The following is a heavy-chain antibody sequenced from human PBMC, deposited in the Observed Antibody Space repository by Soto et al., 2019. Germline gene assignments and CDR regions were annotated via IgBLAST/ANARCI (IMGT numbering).Heavy chain of an antibody. D-gene: IGHD3-10*01. CDR2: IVVGSGNT. J-gene: IGHJ4*02. CDR3: AADPEQAGTGDY. V-gene: IGHV1-58*01. Sequence: SVKVSCKASGFTFTSSAVQWVRQARGQRLEWIGWIVVGSGNTNYAQKFQERVTITRDMSTSTAYMELSSLRSEDTAVYYCAADPEQAGTGDYWGQGTLVTVSS. CDR1: GFTFTSSA.